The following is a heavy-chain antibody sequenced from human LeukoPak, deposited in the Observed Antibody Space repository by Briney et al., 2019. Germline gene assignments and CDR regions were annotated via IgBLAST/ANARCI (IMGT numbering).Heavy chain of an antibody. CDR2: ISSSGSYI. CDR1: AFTFSSYS. Sequence: GGSLRLSCAASAFTFSSYSMNWVRQAPGKGLEWVSSISSSGSYIYYADSVKGRFTISRDNAKNSLYLQMNSLRAEDKAVYDCVRVVPWVSPDYYYYYMDVCGKRNTFTVSS. D-gene: IGHD4/OR15-4a*01. V-gene: IGHV3-21*01. J-gene: IGHJ6*03. CDR3: VRVVPWVSPDYYYYYMDV.